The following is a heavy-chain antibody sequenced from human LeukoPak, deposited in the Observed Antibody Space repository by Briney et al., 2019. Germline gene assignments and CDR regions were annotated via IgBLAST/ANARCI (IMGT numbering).Heavy chain of an antibody. V-gene: IGHV4-34*01. CDR2: INHSGST. CDR3: ARDWGAAMGGYFDL. Sequence: PSETLSLTRAVYGGSFSGYYWSWIRQPPGKGLEWIGEINHSGSTNYNPSLKSRVTISVDTSKNQFSLKLSSVTAADTAVYYCARDWGAAMGGYFDLWGRGTLVTVSS. J-gene: IGHJ2*01. D-gene: IGHD5-18*01. CDR1: GGSFSGYY.